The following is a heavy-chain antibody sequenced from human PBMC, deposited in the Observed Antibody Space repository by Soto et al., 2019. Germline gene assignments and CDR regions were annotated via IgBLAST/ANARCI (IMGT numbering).Heavy chain of an antibody. CDR2: IYYSGST. CDR1: GGSISSYY. V-gene: IGHV4-59*01. D-gene: IGHD2-21*01. CDR3: ERGNGDGYSLMGVDP. Sequence: SETLSLTWTVSGGSISSYYWSWIRQPPGKGLEWIGYIYYSGSTNYNPSLKSRVTISVDTSKNQFSLKLSSVTAADTAVYYCERGNGDGYSLMGVDPWGQGTLVTV. J-gene: IGHJ5*02.